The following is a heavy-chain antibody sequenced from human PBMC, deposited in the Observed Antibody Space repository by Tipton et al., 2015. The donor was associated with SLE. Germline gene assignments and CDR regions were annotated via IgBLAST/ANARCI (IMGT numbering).Heavy chain of an antibody. V-gene: IGHV3-30*02. Sequence: SLRLSCEASGFRFSNYAMHWVRQAPGKGLEWVSFIKYDGTIKFYSESVKGRFTISRDNSKNTLYLQMNSLTTEDTAVYYCAKGAEVEAATYYFDYWGQGTLVTVSS. D-gene: IGHD2-15*01. CDR3: AKGAEVEAATYYFDY. CDR2: IKYDGTIK. J-gene: IGHJ4*02. CDR1: GFRFSNYA.